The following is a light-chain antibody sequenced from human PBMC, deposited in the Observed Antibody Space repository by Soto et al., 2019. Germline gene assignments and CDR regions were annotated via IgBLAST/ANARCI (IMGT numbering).Light chain of an antibody. J-gene: IGLJ1*01. CDR3: ASYAVGNQV. CDR1: GSDVGGYNF. Sequence: QSVLTQPPSASGSPGQSVTISCTGTGSDVGGYNFVSWYQHHPGKAPKLMIYEVTRRPSVVPDRFSGSKSANTASLTVSGLLAEDEADYYCASYAVGNQVFGTGTKLTVL. CDR2: EVT. V-gene: IGLV2-8*01.